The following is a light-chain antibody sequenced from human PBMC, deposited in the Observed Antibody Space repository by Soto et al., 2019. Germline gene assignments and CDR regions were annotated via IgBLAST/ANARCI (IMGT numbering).Light chain of an antibody. CDR2: WAS. J-gene: IGKJ2*01. Sequence: DIVMTQSPDSLAVSLGERATINCKSSQSILYSTNNKNSLAWYQQKPGQPPKLLIYWASTRESGVPDRFSGSGSGTDFTLTISSLQAEDVAVYYCHQYYSFHTFGQGTKLEIK. V-gene: IGKV4-1*01. CDR3: HQYYSFHT. CDR1: QSILYSTNNKNS.